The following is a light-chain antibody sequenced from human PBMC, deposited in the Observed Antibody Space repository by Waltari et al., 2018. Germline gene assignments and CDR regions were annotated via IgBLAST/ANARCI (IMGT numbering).Light chain of an antibody. Sequence: DIQMTQAPFSLSASVGDRVTITCQASQDINKNLNWFQQKPGKAPKVLIYDASNLRTGVPLRFSGSGSGTHFTFTISNLQPEDIATYYCQHYENLPLTFGGGTKVEIK. V-gene: IGKV1-33*01. CDR1: QDINKN. J-gene: IGKJ4*01. CDR2: DAS. CDR3: QHYENLPLT.